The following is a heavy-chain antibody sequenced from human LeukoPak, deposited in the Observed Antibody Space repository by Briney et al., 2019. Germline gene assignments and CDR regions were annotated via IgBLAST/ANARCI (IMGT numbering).Heavy chain of an antibody. V-gene: IGHV4-4*02. Sequence: PSGTLSLTCTVSNGPITSTKWWSWVRQPPGKGLEWIEEISHTGSTNYNPSFNSRVTMSVDKSKNQFSLNLKSVTAADTALYYCASSSLVVVVTYGFDIWGRGTAVTVSS. CDR2: ISHTGST. J-gene: IGHJ3*02. CDR3: ASSSLVVVVTYGFDI. CDR1: NGPITSTKW. D-gene: IGHD2-21*01.